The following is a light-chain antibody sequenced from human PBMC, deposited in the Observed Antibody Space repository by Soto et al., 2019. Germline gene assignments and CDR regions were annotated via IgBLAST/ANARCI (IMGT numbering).Light chain of an antibody. V-gene: IGKV1-39*01. CDR2: AAS. CDR1: QTISRY. J-gene: IGKJ1*01. CDR3: QQYNSYPWT. Sequence: DIQMTQSPSSLSASVGDRVTITCRASQTISRYLNWYQQKPGKAPKLLIYAASSLQSGVPSRFSGSGSGTDFTLAISSLQPDDFATYYCQQYNSYPWTFGQGTKVDIK.